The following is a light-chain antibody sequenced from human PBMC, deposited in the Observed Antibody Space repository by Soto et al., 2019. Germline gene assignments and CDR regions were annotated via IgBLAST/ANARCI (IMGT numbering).Light chain of an antibody. CDR3: NSYAASGNLWV. V-gene: IGLV2-8*01. Sequence: QAVVTQPPSAFGTPGQSVTISCSGSTSNIGSHHVYWYQQHPGKAPKLMIYEVTQRPSGVPNRFSGSKSGNTASLTVSGLQAEDEADYYCNSYAASGNLWVFGGGTKLTVL. CDR2: EVT. CDR1: TSNIGSHH. J-gene: IGLJ3*02.